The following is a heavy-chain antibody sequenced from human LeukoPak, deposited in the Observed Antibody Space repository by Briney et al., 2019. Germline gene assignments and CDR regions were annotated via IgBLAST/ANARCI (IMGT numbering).Heavy chain of an antibody. D-gene: IGHD1-26*01. CDR3: ARDLPTGTYRAYFDN. CDR1: AFTFSSYS. V-gene: IGHV3-21*01. J-gene: IGHJ4*02. CDR2: ISSSGSYI. Sequence: PGGSLRLSCAASAFTFSSYSMNWVRQAPGKGLEWVSSISSSGSYIYYADSVKGRFTISRDNAENSLYLQMNSLRAEDTAVYYCARDLPTGTYRAYFDNWGQGTLVTVSS.